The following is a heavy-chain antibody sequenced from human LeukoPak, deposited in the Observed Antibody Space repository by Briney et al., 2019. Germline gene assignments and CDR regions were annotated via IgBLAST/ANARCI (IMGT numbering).Heavy chain of an antibody. V-gene: IGHV4-59*01. CDR3: ARVSAWNDFDY. D-gene: IGHD1-1*01. Sequence: SETLSLTCTVSGGSISSYYWSWIRQPPGKGLEWIGYISYSGSTNYNPSLKSRVTISVDTSKNQFSLKLSSVTASDTAVYYCARVSAWNDFDYWGQGTPVTVSS. CDR2: ISYSGST. CDR1: GGSISSYY. J-gene: IGHJ4*02.